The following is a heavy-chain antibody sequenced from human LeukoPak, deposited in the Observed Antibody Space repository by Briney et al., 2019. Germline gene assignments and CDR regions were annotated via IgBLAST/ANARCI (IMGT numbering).Heavy chain of an antibody. CDR3: ARDRAYKSFDY. J-gene: IGHJ4*02. D-gene: IGHD3-16*01. CDR2: IKPDGSEG. V-gene: IGHV3-7*04. Sequence: GGSLRLSCAASGFTFSSSWMTWVRQVPGKGLEWVATIKPDGSEGSYVDSVKGRFTISRDNAKNSLFLQMISLRAEDTAVYYCARDRAYKSFDYWGQGALVTVSS. CDR1: GFTFSSSW.